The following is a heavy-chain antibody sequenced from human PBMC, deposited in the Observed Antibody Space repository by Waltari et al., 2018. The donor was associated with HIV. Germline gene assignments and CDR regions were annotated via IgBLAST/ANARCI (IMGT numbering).Heavy chain of an antibody. CDR2: CNPSFGTT. V-gene: IGHV1-69*01. CDR1: GGIFSSNG. D-gene: IGHD3-10*01. Sequence: QVQLVQSGAELKKPGSSVKVSCRASGGIFSSNGITWVRQAPGQGLEWMGGCNPSFGTTNYGQKFQGGVTITADESTGTAYMELRSLRSEDTAVYYCARRFTWNKSYYYYGLAVWGQGTTVTVSS. CDR3: ARRFTWNKSYYYYGLAV. J-gene: IGHJ6*02.